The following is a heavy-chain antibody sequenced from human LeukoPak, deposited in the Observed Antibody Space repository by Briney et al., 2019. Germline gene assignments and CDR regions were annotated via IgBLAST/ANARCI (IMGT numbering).Heavy chain of an antibody. D-gene: IGHD3-10*01. CDR3: AKTGSLMGRFFDY. V-gene: IGHV4-4*02. Sequence: SGTLSLTCGVSGGSISGTNWWSWVRQPPGQGLEWIGEISLRGLTNYNPSLKSRLTMSVDTSKNQFSLKLTSVSAADTAMYFCAKTGSLMGRFFDYWGQGIQVIVSS. J-gene: IGHJ4*02. CDR1: GGSISGTNW. CDR2: ISLRGLT.